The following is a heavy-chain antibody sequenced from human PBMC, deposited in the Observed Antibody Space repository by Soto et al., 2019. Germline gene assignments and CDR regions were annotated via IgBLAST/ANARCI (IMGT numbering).Heavy chain of an antibody. CDR2: INANGGGT. CDR1: GYTFTGYV. Sequence: QVQLVQSGTEVKKPGASVKVSCKASGYTFTGYVLQWVRQAPGQGLEWLGGINANGGGTKYAQKFQDRVTLTMDKSTSTIYMELTRLKPDDTAIYFCARARSRQSDGDYWGQGTLVTVSS. CDR3: ARARSRQSDGDY. D-gene: IGHD2-21*01. V-gene: IGHV1-2*02. J-gene: IGHJ4*01.